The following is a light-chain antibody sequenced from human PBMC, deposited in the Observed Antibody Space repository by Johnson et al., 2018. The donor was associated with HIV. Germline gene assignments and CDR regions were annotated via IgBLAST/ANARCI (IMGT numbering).Light chain of an antibody. CDR3: GAWDSSLSAYV. Sequence: QSVLSQPPSVSAAPGQKVTISCSGSSSNIGNNYVSWYQQLPGTAPKLLIYETNKRPSGIPDRFSGSKSGTSATLGITGLQTGDEADYYCGAWDSSLSAYVFATETKVTVL. CDR1: SSNIGNNY. V-gene: IGLV1-51*02. J-gene: IGLJ1*01. CDR2: ETN.